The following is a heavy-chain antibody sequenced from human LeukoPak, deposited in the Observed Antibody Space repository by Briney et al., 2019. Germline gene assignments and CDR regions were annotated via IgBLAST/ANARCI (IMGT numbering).Heavy chain of an antibody. D-gene: IGHD7-27*01. Sequence: GESLKISCKGSGYRFTNYWIAWVRPMPGKGLEWMGMIHPLDSDTRYSPSFQGQVTMSADKSINTAYLQWSSLKASDTAMYYCARLKWGSFRHFDYWGQGTLATVSS. J-gene: IGHJ4*02. CDR1: GYRFTNYW. CDR2: IHPLDSDT. CDR3: ARLKWGSFRHFDY. V-gene: IGHV5-51*01.